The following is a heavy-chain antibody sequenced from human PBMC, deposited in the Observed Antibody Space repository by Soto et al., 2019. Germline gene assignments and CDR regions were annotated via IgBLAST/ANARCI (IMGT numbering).Heavy chain of an antibody. CDR2: INAGNGNT. J-gene: IGHJ5*02. CDR3: ARGVAGPLHWFDP. D-gene: IGHD6-19*01. CDR1: GYTFTSYA. V-gene: IGHV1-3*01. Sequence: QVQLVQSGAEVKKPGASVKVSCKASGYTFTSYAMHWVRQAPGQRLEWMGWINAGNGNTKYSQTLQGRVTITRDTSASTAYMELSSLRSEDTAVYYCARGVAGPLHWFDPWGQGTLVTVSS.